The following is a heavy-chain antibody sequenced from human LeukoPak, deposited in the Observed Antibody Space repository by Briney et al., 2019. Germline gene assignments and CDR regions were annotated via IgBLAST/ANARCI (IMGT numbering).Heavy chain of an antibody. D-gene: IGHD2-15*01. Sequence: GGSLRLSCAASGFSFSIYWMSLVRQAPGKGLEWVANIKQDGSEKYYVDSVKGRFTISRDNAKNSLYLQMNSLRAEDTAVYYCAGGCRGGSCYGWGQGTLVTVSS. CDR1: GFSFSIYW. CDR2: IKQDGSEK. J-gene: IGHJ4*02. V-gene: IGHV3-7*04. CDR3: AGGCRGGSCYG.